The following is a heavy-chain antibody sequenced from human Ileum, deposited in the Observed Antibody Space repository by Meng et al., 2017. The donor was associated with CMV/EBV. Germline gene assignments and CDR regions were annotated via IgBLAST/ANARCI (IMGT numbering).Heavy chain of an antibody. CDR1: GFTFTSYS. Sequence: GESLKISCAASGFTFTSYSVNWVRQAPGKGLEGVSSISSGSTYIYYADSVKGRFTISRDNAKNSLSLQMNNLRVEDTALYYCARFRENFSNRIDYWGQGTLVTVSS. CDR2: ISSGSTYI. D-gene: IGHD4-11*01. J-gene: IGHJ4*02. CDR3: ARFRENFSNRIDY. V-gene: IGHV3-21*01.